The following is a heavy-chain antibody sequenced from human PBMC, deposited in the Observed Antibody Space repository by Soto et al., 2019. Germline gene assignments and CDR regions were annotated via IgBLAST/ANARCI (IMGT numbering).Heavy chain of an antibody. D-gene: IGHD3-3*01. CDR2: IWYDGSNK. CDR3: ARDSLSDFWSGYPDY. CDR1: GFTFSSYG. V-gene: IGHV3-33*01. Sequence: QVQLVESGGGVVQPGRSLRLSCAASGFTFSSYGMHWVRQAPGKGLEWVAGIWYDGSNKYYADSVKGRFTISRDNSKNTLYLQMNSLRAEDTAVYYCARDSLSDFWSGYPDYWGQGTLVTVSS. J-gene: IGHJ4*02.